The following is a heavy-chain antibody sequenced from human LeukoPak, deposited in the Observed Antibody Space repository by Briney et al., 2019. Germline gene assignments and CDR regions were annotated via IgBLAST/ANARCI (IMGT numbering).Heavy chain of an antibody. J-gene: IGHJ4*02. CDR1: GFTVSRNY. CDR3: ATGTSSSWLSLDY. CDR2: IYSGGST. V-gene: IGHV3-66*02. Sequence: GGSLRFSCAASGFTVSRNYMSWVRQAPGKGLEWVSVIYSGGSTYYADSVKCRFTISRDNSKNTLYLQMNSLRAEDTAVYYCATGTSSSWLSLDYWGQGTLVTVSS. D-gene: IGHD6-13*01.